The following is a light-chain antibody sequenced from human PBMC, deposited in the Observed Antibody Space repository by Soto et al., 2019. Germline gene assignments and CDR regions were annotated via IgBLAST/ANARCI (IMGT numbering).Light chain of an antibody. CDR3: SSYTSSSTYV. V-gene: IGLV2-14*01. J-gene: IGLJ1*01. CDR2: EVT. CDR1: SSDPTSYNS. Sequence: QSVLTQPASVSGSPGQSITISCAGTSSDPTSYNSVSWYQQHPGKAPKLIIYEVTNRPSGVSDRLSCSKSGNTASLTISGLQAEDEADYYCSSYTSSSTYVFGVGTKVTVL.